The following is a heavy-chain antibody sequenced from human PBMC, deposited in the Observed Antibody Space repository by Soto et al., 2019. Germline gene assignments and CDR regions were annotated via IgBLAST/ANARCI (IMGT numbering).Heavy chain of an antibody. CDR3: ARGDRSFDY. CDR2: IYYSGSI. J-gene: IGHJ4*02. CDR1: GGSISSYY. D-gene: IGHD2-21*02. V-gene: IGHV4-59*01. Sequence: SETLSLTCTVSGGSISSYYWSWIRQPPGKGLEWIGYIYYSGSINYNPSLKSRVTISVDTSKNQFSLKLSSVTAADTAVYYCARGDRSFDYWGQGTLVTVSS.